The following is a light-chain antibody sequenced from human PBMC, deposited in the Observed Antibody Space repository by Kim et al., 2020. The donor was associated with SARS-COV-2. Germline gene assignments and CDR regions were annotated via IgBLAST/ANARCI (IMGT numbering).Light chain of an antibody. Sequence: FSPGESATLSCRASQSIRSSYLAWYQQKPGQAPRLLIYGASSRATGIPDRFSGSGSGTDFTLTISRLEPDDFAVYHCQQYGDPLTFGQGTRLEIK. J-gene: IGKJ5*01. V-gene: IGKV3-20*01. CDR3: QQYGDPLT. CDR1: QSIRSSY. CDR2: GAS.